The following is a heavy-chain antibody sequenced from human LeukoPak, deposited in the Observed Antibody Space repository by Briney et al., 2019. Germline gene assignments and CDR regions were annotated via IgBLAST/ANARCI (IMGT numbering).Heavy chain of an antibody. CDR3: ARDIEAAGLFLDY. CDR1: GFPFSSYW. Sequence: GGSLSLSCAASGFPFSSYWMSWVRQAPGKGLEWVANMKYDGSEKYYVDSVKGRFTISRGNAKNSLYLQMNSLRAEDTAVYYCARDIEAAGLFLDYWGQGTLVTVSS. V-gene: IGHV3-7*01. J-gene: IGHJ4*02. D-gene: IGHD6-13*01. CDR2: MKYDGSEK.